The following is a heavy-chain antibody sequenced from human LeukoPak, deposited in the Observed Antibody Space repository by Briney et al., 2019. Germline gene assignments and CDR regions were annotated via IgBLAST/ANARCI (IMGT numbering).Heavy chain of an antibody. CDR1: GGSFSDYY. CDR2: INHSGST. CDR3: ARGRTGYQLLPTKKNYDYYYMDV. J-gene: IGHJ6*03. V-gene: IGHV4-34*01. Sequence: SETLSLTCAVYGGSFSDYYWTWIRQSPGKGLEWIGEINHSGSTNYNPSLKSRVTISVDTSKNQFSLKLSSVTAADTAVYHWARGRTGYQLLPTKKNYDYYYMDVWAKGPRSPFP. D-gene: IGHD2-2*01.